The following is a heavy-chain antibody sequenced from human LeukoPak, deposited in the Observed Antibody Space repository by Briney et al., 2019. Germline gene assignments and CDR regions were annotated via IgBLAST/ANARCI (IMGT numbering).Heavy chain of an antibody. Sequence: SLRLTCAASGFSFNTFDMRWVRQAPGGGLEWVSFISGSDGSTQYANSVKGRVTISRDNFNNLLYLDMHSLRGDDTAIYYCVKGGWLDDYGQGTLVTVSS. CDR3: VKGGWLDD. V-gene: IGHV3-23*01. J-gene: IGHJ4*02. CDR1: GFSFNTFD. CDR2: ISGSDGST. D-gene: IGHD2-15*01.